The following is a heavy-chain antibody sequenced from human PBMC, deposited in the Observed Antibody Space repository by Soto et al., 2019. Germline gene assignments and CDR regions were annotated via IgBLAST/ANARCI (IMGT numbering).Heavy chain of an antibody. J-gene: IGHJ4*02. V-gene: IGHV4-59*01. CDR2: IYYSGST. CDR1: VGSISSYY. CDR3: ARDRCSGGSCYSDY. D-gene: IGHD2-15*01. Sequence: SETLSLTCTASVGSISSYYWSWIRQPPGRGLEWIGYIYYSGSTNYNPSLKSRVTISVDTSKNQFSLKPSSVTAADTAVYYCARDRCSGGSCYSDYWGQGTLVTVSS.